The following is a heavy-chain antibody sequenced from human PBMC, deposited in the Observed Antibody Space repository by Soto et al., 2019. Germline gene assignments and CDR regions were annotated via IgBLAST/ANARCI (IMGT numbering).Heavy chain of an antibody. CDR2: FDPEDGER. J-gene: IGHJ3*02. V-gene: IGHV1-24*01. CDR1: GYTLTELS. Sequence: ASVKVSCKVSGYTLTELSMHWVRQAPGKGLEWMGGFDPEDGERIYAHKFQGRVTMTEDTSTDTAYMELSSLRSEDTAVYYCATVYGSSGYSAFDIWGQGTMVTVSS. D-gene: IGHD3-22*01. CDR3: ATVYGSSGYSAFDI.